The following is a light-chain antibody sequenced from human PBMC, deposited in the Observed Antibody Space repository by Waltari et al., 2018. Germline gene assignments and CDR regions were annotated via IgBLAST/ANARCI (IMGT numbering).Light chain of an antibody. Sequence: SAPTQPPSVSGSPGQSVTISCTGTSSDLGSYNYVSWYQQHPGKAPKLMIYAVTNRPSGVSDRFSGSKSGNTASLTISGLQAEDEADYFCCSYTTSISWVFGGGTRLTVL. CDR3: CSYTTSISWV. J-gene: IGLJ3*02. CDR1: SSDLGSYNY. CDR2: AVT. V-gene: IGLV2-14*03.